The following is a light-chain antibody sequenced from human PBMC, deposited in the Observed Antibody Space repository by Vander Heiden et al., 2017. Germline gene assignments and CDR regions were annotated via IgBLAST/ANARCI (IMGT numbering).Light chain of an antibody. V-gene: IGKV3-20*01. Sequence: DIVLTPSPGTLSLSPGERATLSCRASQSVSSSYLAWYQQKPGQAPRLLIYGASSRATGIPDRFSGSGSGTDFTLTISRLEPEDFAVYYCQQYGSSPLTFGGGTKVESK. J-gene: IGKJ4*01. CDR2: GAS. CDR1: QSVSSSY. CDR3: QQYGSSPLT.